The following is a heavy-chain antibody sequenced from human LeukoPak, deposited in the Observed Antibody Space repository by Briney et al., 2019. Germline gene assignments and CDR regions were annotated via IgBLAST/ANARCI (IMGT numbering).Heavy chain of an antibody. J-gene: IGHJ4*02. CDR2: INHSGST. D-gene: IGHD4-17*01. CDR3: ASPPPNGAYELGY. Sequence: SETLSLTCAVYGGSFSGYYWSWIRQPPGKGLEWIGEINHSGSTNYNPSLKSRVTISVDTSKNQFSLKLSSVTAADTAVYYRASPPPNGAYELGYWGQGPLVTVSS. CDR1: GGSFSGYY. V-gene: IGHV4-34*01.